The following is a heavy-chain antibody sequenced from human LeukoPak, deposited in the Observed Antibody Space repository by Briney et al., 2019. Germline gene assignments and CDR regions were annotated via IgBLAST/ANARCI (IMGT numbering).Heavy chain of an antibody. D-gene: IGHD4-17*01. V-gene: IGHV4-39*07. CDR3: AREVGGDFDALDY. Sequence: SETLSLTCTVSGGSISGSSYYWGWIRQPPRKGLEWIGNIYYSGSTYYNPSLKSRVTISVDTSKNQFSLKLSSLTAADTAVYYCAREVGGDFDALDYWGQGTLVTVSS. CDR2: IYYSGST. J-gene: IGHJ4*02. CDR1: GGSISGSSYY.